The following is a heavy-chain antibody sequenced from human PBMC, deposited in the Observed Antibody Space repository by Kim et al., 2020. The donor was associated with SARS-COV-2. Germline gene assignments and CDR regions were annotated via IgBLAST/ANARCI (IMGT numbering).Heavy chain of an antibody. CDR3: AREVRDYGDGNFDY. J-gene: IGHJ4*02. Sequence: SETLSLTCTVSGGSISSYYWSWIRQPPGKGLEWIGYIYYSGSPNYNPSLKSRVTISVDTSKNQFSLKLSSVTAADTAVYYCAREVRDYGDGNFDYWGQG. D-gene: IGHD4-17*01. CDR1: GGSISSYY. V-gene: IGHV4-59*13. CDR2: IYYSGSP.